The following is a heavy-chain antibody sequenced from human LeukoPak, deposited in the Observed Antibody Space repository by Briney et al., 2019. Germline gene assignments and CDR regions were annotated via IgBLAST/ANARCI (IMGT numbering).Heavy chain of an antibody. Sequence: SGTLSLTCAVSGGSISSSNWWSWVRQPPGKGLEWIGEIYHSGSTNYNPSLKSRVTISVDKPKNQFSLKLSSVTAADTAVYYCARDGRGAAAGTGDYWGQGTLVTVSS. CDR1: GGSISSSNW. V-gene: IGHV4-4*02. CDR2: IYHSGST. D-gene: IGHD6-13*01. J-gene: IGHJ4*02. CDR3: ARDGRGAAAGTGDY.